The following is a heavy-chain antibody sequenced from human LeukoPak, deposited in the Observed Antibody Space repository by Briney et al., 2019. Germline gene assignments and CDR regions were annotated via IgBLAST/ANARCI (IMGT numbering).Heavy chain of an antibody. Sequence: SVKVSCKASGGTFSSYAISWVRQAPGQGLDWMGVIIPIFGTANYAQKFQGRVTITADESTSTAYMELSSLRSEDTAVYYCARDRRGYCSGGSCQPYNWFDPWGQGTLVTVSS. J-gene: IGHJ5*02. CDR1: GGTFSSYA. CDR3: ARDRRGYCSGGSCQPYNWFDP. V-gene: IGHV1-69*01. D-gene: IGHD2-15*01. CDR2: IIPIFGTA.